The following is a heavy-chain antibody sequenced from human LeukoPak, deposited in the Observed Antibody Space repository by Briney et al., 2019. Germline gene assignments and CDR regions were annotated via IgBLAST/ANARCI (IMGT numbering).Heavy chain of an antibody. Sequence: SETLSLTCTVSGGSIVTGNHYWSWIRQPAGKGLEWIGRIYASGSTNYNPSLKSRVTISVDTSKNQFSLRLSSVTAADTAVYYCARDRRYASSNYYYYYMDVWGKGTTITVSS. CDR3: ARDRRYASSNYYYYYMDV. D-gene: IGHD3-16*01. V-gene: IGHV4-61*02. CDR1: GGSIVTGNHY. J-gene: IGHJ6*03. CDR2: IYASGST.